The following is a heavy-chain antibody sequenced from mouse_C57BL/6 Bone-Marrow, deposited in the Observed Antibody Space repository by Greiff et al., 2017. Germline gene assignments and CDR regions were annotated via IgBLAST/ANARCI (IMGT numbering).Heavy chain of an antibody. V-gene: IGHV1-26*01. D-gene: IGHD2-3*01. CDR2: INPNNGGT. CDR3: AREWADGYYAMDY. Sequence: VKQSHGKSLEWIGDINPNNGGTSYNQKFKGKATLTVDKSSSTAYMELRSLTSEDSAVYYCAREWADGYYAMDYWGQGTSVTVSS. J-gene: IGHJ4*01.